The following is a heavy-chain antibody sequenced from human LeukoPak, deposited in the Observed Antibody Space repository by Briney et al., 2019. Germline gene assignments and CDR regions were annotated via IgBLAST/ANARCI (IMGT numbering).Heavy chain of an antibody. CDR2: IYYTGST. Sequence: SETLSLTCTVSGGSISSYYWTWIRQPPGQGLEWIGYIYYTGSTNFKPFLKSRVTISVDTSKNQISLNLRSVTAADTAVYYCARHSGRGNAFDIWGQGTRVTVSS. D-gene: IGHD6-25*01. J-gene: IGHJ3*02. CDR3: ARHSGRGNAFDI. V-gene: IGHV4-59*08. CDR1: GGSISSYY.